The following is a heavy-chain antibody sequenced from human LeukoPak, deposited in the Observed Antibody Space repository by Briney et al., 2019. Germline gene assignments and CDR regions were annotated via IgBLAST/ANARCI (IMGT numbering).Heavy chain of an antibody. J-gene: IGHJ3*02. Sequence: PAETLSLTCTVSGVSISSHYWSWIRQPPEKGLEWIGYIFYRGSTNYNTSLKSRVTISVGTSKNQFSLKLSSVTAVDTAVYYCARGDYDSRGHYHLGAFNIWGQGTMVTVSS. CDR3: ARGDYDSRGHYHLGAFNI. D-gene: IGHD3-22*01. V-gene: IGHV4-59*11. CDR2: IFYRGST. CDR1: GVSISSHY.